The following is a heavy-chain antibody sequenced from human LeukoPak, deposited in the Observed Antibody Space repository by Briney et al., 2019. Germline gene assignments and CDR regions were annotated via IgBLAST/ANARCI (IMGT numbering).Heavy chain of an antibody. D-gene: IGHD5-24*01. CDR2: VYYSGST. Sequence: SSETLSLTCTVSGGSISSSSYYWGWIRQPPGEGLEWIGSVYYSGSTYYNPSLKSRLTIIVDTSKNQFSLKLSSVTAADTAVVYCVRGVTVWQKLRRPLDYWGQGTLVTVSS. J-gene: IGHJ4*02. V-gene: IGHV4-39*01. CDR3: VRGVTVWQKLRRPLDY. CDR1: GGSISSSSYY.